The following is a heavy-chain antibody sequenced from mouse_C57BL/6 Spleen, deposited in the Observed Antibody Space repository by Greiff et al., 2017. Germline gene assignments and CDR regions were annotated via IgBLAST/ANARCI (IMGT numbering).Heavy chain of an antibody. D-gene: IGHD2-1*01. V-gene: IGHV5-17*01. CDR1: GFTFSDYG. CDR3: AKIYYGNYGAMDY. CDR2: ISSGSSTI. Sequence: EVQGVESGGGLVKPGGSLKLSCAASGFTFSDYGMHWVRQAPEKGLEWVAYISSGSSTIYYADTVKGRFTIARDNAKNTLFLQMTSLRSEDTAMYYCAKIYYGNYGAMDYWGQGTSVTVSS. J-gene: IGHJ4*01.